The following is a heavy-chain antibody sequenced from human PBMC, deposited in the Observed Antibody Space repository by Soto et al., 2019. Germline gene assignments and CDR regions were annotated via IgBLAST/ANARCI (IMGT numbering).Heavy chain of an antibody. Sequence: LRLSCAASGLTCRNYARSWVPHASGKGLHWGSIISGSDGSTNYADSVRGRFTISRDDSKNTLYLQMNSLSAEDTALYYCAKASGRAYDSNFTYWGQGPLVTVSS. CDR1: GLTCRNYA. CDR3: AKASGRAYDSNFTY. CDR2: ISGSDGST. D-gene: IGHD5-12*01. V-gene: IGHV3-23*01. J-gene: IGHJ4*02.